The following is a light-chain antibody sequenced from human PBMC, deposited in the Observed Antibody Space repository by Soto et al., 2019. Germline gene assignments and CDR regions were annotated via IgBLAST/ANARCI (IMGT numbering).Light chain of an antibody. CDR1: SSNIGAGYG. CDR3: QSYDSSLSGWV. V-gene: IGLV1-40*01. CDR2: VNS. J-gene: IGLJ3*02. Sequence: QSVLTQPPSVSGAPGQRVTISCTGNSSNIGAGYGVHWYQQLPGTAPKLPIYVNSNRPSGVPDRFSGSKSGTSASLAITGLRAEDEADYYCQSYDSSLSGWVFGGGTKLTVL.